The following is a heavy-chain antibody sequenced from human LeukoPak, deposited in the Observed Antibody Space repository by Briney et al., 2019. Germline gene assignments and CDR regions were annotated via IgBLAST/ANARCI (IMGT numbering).Heavy chain of an antibody. J-gene: IGHJ4*02. Sequence: ASVKVSCKASGYTFTSYAMHWVRQAPGQRLEWMGWINAGNGNTKYSQKFQGRVTITRDTSASTAYMELSGLRSEDTAVYYCAMCPTFRQYYFDYWGQGTLVTVSS. CDR2: INAGNGNT. V-gene: IGHV1-3*01. CDR1: GYTFTSYA. CDR3: AMCPTFRQYYFDY. D-gene: IGHD3-3*02.